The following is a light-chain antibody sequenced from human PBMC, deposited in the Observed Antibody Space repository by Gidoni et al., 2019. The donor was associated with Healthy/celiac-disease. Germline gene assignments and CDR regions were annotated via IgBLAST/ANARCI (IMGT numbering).Light chain of an antibody. J-gene: IGKJ2*03. CDR2: AAS. Sequence: DIQMTQSPSSLSASVGDRVTITCRASQSISSYLNWYQQKPGKAPKLLFYAASSLQSGVPSRFSGSGSGTDFTLTISSLQPEDFATYHCQQSYSTVHGFXXXTKLEIK. V-gene: IGKV1-39*01. CDR1: QSISSY. CDR3: QQSYSTVHG.